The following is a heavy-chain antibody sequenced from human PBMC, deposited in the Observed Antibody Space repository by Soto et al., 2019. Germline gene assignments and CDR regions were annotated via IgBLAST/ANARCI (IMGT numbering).Heavy chain of an antibody. V-gene: IGHV1-18*01. J-gene: IGHJ5*02. CDR2: IGADNGDT. CDR3: ARDWKGAEGFDP. CDR1: GYTFSTYG. D-gene: IGHD1-1*01. Sequence: QVQLVQSGAEVKKPGASVKVSCKASGYTFSTYGFSWVRQAPGQGLEWMGWIGADNGDTNYAQNFHGRVTMTTDTSTTTSYMERRSLTSDDTAVEFCARDWKGAEGFDPWGQGTLVTVSS.